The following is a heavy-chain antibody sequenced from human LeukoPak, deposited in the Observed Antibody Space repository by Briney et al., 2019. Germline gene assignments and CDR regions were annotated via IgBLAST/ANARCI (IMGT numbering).Heavy chain of an antibody. CDR3: AKGYSNWYREGWFDS. V-gene: IGHV3-23*01. J-gene: IGHJ5*01. CDR2: ISASGGAT. CDR1: GFTFTFYA. Sequence: PGGSLRLSCAASGFTFTFYAMSWVRQAPGKGLEWVSTISASGGATFYAVSVKGRFIISRDNSNKNVYLQMNSPSAEDTAVYYCAKGYSNWYREGWFDSWGQGTLVIVSS. D-gene: IGHD6-13*01.